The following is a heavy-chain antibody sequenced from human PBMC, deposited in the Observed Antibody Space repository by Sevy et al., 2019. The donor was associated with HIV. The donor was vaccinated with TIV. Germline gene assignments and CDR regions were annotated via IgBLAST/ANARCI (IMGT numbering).Heavy chain of an antibody. J-gene: IGHJ4*02. CDR2: IIPIFGTA. CDR3: ARDHPGGYFDY. CDR1: GGTFSSYA. Sequence: ASVKVSCKASGGTFSSYAISWVRQAPGQGLEWMGGIIPIFGTANYAQKFQGIVSITADESTSTAYMELSSLRSEDTAVYYCARDHPGGYFDYWGQGTLVTVSS. V-gene: IGHV1-69*13.